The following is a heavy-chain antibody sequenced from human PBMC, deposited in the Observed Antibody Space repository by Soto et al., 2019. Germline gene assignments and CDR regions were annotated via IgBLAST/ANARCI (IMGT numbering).Heavy chain of an antibody. CDR1: GYTFSSYA. V-gene: IGHV1-69*13. D-gene: IGHD3-3*01. Sequence: GASVKVSCKASGYTFSSYAISWVRQAPGQGLEWMGGIIPIFGTANYAQKFQGRVTITADESTSTAYMELSSLRSEDTAVYYCARDRHGRYDFWSGYSSMDVWGQGTTVTVSS. J-gene: IGHJ6*02. CDR2: IIPIFGTA. CDR3: ARDRHGRYDFWSGYSSMDV.